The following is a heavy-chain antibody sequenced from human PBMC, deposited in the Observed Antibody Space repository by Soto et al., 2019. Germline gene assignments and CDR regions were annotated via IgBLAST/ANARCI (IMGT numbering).Heavy chain of an antibody. CDR1: GGSFSGYY. V-gene: IGHV4-34*01. Sequence: PSETLSLTYAVYGGSFSGYYWSWIRQPPWKWLEWIGEINHSGSTNDNPSLKSRVTISVDTSKNQFSLKLSSVTAADTAVYYCARAGDYYGSGSSLGYWGQGTLVTVYS. J-gene: IGHJ4*02. CDR2: INHSGST. D-gene: IGHD3-10*01. CDR3: ARAGDYYGSGSSLGY.